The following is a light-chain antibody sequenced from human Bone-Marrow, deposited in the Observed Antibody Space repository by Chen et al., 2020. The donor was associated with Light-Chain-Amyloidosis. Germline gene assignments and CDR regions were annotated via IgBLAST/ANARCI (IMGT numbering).Light chain of an antibody. CDR2: KAS. CDR3: QQYNSYSRT. Sequence: IQITQSPSTLSASVGDRVTITCRTSQTINNWVAWYQQKPGKAPKLLIYKASSLESGVPSRFSGSGSGTEFTLTISSLQPDDFASYYCQQYNSYSRTFGQGTKVEI. V-gene: IGKV1-5*03. J-gene: IGKJ1*01. CDR1: QTINNW.